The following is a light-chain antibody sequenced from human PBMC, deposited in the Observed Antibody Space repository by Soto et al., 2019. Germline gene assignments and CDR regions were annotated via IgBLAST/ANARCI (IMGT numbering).Light chain of an antibody. CDR2: AIS. CDR3: QQYGSSLIT. J-gene: IGKJ5*01. Sequence: EIVLTQSPGTVSLSPGERATLSCRASQSITSNFLAWYQQKPGQAPRLLMYAISSRAAGIPDRFSGSGSGTDFTLTISRLEPEDVAVYYCQQYGSSLITFGQGTRLAIK. CDR1: QSITSNF. V-gene: IGKV3-20*01.